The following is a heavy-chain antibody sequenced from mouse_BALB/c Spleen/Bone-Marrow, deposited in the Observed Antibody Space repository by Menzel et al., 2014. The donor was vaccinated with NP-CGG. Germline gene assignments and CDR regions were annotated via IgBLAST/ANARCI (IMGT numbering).Heavy chain of an antibody. CDR1: GYTSTSNW. J-gene: IGHJ4*01. CDR3: ARSTGTAPYFYAMDY. CDR2: TNPSNGRS. D-gene: IGHD4-1*02. V-gene: IGHV1S81*02. Sequence: QVQLQQSGAELVKPGASVKLSCKAAGYTSTSNWMHWVKQRPGQGLEWIGETNPSNGRSNYNEKFKSKATLTVDKSSSTAYMQLSSLTSEDSAVYYCARSTGTAPYFYAMDYWGQGTSVTVSS.